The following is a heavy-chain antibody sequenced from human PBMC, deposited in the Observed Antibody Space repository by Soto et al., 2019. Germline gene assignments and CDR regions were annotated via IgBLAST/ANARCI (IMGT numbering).Heavy chain of an antibody. CDR2: IYYSGST. Sequence: PPETLSLTCTVSGGSLSRYYWSCILQPPGKGLEWIGDIYYSGSTNYNPSLKSRVTISVDTSKNQFSLKLSSVTAADTAVYYCARTELGYCSGGSCYEYYYYYYMDVWGKGTTVTVSS. V-gene: IGHV4-59*08. CDR1: GGSLSRYY. D-gene: IGHD2-15*01. CDR3: ARTELGYCSGGSCYEYYYYYYMDV. J-gene: IGHJ6*03.